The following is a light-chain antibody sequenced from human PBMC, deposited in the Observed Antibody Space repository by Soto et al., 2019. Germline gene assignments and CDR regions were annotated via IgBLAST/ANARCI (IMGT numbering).Light chain of an antibody. J-gene: IGLJ1*01. V-gene: IGLV2-23*01. CDR3: CSYAGSFYV. CDR1: NSDVGNYNL. Sequence: SALTQPASVSGSPGQSITISCTGTNSDVGNYNLVSWYQQHPGKAPKLMIYEDTKRPSGVSNRFSGSKSGNTASLTISGLQAEDEADYYCCSYAGSFYVFGTGTKVTVL. CDR2: EDT.